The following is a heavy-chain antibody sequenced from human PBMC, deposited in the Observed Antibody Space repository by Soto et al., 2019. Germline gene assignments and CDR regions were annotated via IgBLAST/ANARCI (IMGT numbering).Heavy chain of an antibody. D-gene: IGHD6-19*01. J-gene: IGHJ5*02. Sequence: QVHLQESGPGLVKPSETLSLTCTVSGASVSTGTYSWNWIRQLPGKRLEWIGSFYYSGSTHYNPSLRSRVAISVDTAKNQFSLRLTSVTAADTAVYYCARDAAGAANWVGPWGQGTLVTVSS. CDR1: GASVSTGTYS. V-gene: IGHV4-61*01. CDR3: ARDAAGAANWVGP. CDR2: FYYSGST.